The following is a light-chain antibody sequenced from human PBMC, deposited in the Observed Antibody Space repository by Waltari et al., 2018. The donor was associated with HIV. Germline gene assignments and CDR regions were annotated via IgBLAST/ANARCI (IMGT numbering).Light chain of an antibody. J-gene: IGKJ4*01. V-gene: IGKV2-28*01. CDR1: QSLLHRNGHNY. CDR3: MQSLQTLT. CDR2: LGS. Sequence: DIVITQSPLSLSVTPGAQASLHCSPSQSLLHRNGHNYLDWYLQKPGQSPQRLIYLGSNRASGVTDRFSGSGSGTDFTLKISRVEADDVGVYYCMQSLQTLTFGGGTKVEIK.